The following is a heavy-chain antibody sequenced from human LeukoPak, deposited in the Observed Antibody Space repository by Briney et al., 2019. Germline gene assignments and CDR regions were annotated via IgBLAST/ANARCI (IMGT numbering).Heavy chain of an antibody. J-gene: IGHJ4*02. CDR2: IIPILGIA. D-gene: IGHD6-19*01. CDR1: GGTFSSYA. CDR3: ARGPTGPPKGTRLNSGWEY. V-gene: IGHV1-69*04. Sequence: SVKVSCKASGGTFSSYAISWVRQAPGQGLEWMGRIIPILGIANYAQKFQGRVTITADKSTSTAYMELSSLRSEDTAMYYCARGPTGPPKGTRLNSGWEYWGQGTLVTVSS.